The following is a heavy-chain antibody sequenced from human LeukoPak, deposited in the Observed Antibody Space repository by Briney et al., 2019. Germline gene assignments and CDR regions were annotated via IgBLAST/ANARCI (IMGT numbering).Heavy chain of an antibody. CDR2: INPNSGGT. J-gene: IGHJ6*03. D-gene: IGHD3-10*01. CDR3: ARPGRGPYYYYMDV. Sequence: ASVKVSCKASGYTFTGYYIHWVRQAAGQGREWMGWINPNSGGTSYAQNFQGRVTMTRDTSISTAYMELSSLRSDDTAVYYCARPGRGPYYYYMDVWGKGTTVTISS. V-gene: IGHV1-2*02. CDR1: GYTFTGYY.